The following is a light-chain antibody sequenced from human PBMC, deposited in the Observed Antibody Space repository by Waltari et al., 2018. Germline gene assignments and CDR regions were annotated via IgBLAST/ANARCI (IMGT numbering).Light chain of an antibody. J-gene: IGKJ3*01. CDR1: QRLSSY. CDR3: QQYNSYPFT. V-gene: IGKV1-5*03. CDR2: KTS. Sequence: DIQMTQSPSTLSASVGDRVTIICRASQRLSSYLAWYQQKPGKAPKLLIYKTSSLETGVPSSFSGTGSGTEFTLTISSLQPADIATYYCQQYNSYPFTFGPGTKVDIK.